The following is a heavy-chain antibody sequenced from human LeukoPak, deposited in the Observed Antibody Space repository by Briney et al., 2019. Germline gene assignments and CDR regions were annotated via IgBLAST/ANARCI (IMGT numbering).Heavy chain of an antibody. J-gene: IGHJ4*02. CDR2: INHSGST. Sequence: SETLSLTCAVYGGSFSGYYWSWIRQPPGKGLEWIGEINHSGSTNYNPSLKSRATISVDTSKNQFSLKLSSVTAADTAVYYCARGRIGYYYGSGSYWYYFDYWGQGTLVTVSS. D-gene: IGHD3-10*01. CDR1: GGSFSGYY. CDR3: ARGRIGYYYGSGSYWYYFDY. V-gene: IGHV4-34*01.